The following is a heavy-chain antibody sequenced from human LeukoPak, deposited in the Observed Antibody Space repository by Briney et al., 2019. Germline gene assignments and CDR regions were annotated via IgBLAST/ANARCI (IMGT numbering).Heavy chain of an antibody. Sequence: SETLSLTCTVSGGSISSYYWSWIRQPPGKGLEWIGRIYTSGSTNYNPSLKSRVTISVDTSKNQFSLKLSSVTAADTAVYYCTRNRRDGYIREWGQGTLVTVSS. J-gene: IGHJ4*02. D-gene: IGHD5-24*01. V-gene: IGHV4-4*08. CDR3: TRNRRDGYIRE. CDR1: GGSISSYY. CDR2: IYTSGST.